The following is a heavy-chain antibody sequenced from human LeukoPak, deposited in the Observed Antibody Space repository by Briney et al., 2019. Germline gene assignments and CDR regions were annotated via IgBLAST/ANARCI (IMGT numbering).Heavy chain of an antibody. V-gene: IGHV3-7*01. CDR3: ARYGVNRIQLWEPGRAEYFQH. J-gene: IGHJ1*01. D-gene: IGHD5-18*01. CDR2: IKPDGSEK. CDR1: GFTFSSYW. Sequence: GGSLRLSCAASGFTFSSYWMGWVRQAPGKGLEWVANIKPDGSEKYYVDSVKGRFTISRDNAKNSLYLQMNSLRAEDTAVYYCARYGVNRIQLWEPGRAEYFQHWGQGTLVTVSS.